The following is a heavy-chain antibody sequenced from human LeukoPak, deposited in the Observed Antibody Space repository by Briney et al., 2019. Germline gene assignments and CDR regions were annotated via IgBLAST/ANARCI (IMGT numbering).Heavy chain of an antibody. V-gene: IGHV1-69*13. CDR3: ARDITMVRGVPNWFDP. CDR2: IIPIFGTA. CDR1: GGTFSSYA. J-gene: IGHJ5*02. D-gene: IGHD3-10*01. Sequence: GASVKVSCKASGGTFSSYAISWVRQAPGQGLEWMGGIIPIFGTANYAQKFQGRVTITADESTSTAYMELSSLRSEDTAVYHCARDITMVRGVPNWFDPWGQGTLVTVSS.